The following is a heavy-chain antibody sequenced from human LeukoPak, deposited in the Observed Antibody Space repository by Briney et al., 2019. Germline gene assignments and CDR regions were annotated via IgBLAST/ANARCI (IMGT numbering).Heavy chain of an antibody. J-gene: IGHJ5*02. D-gene: IGHD3-3*01. CDR1: GGSISSGDYY. CDR2: IYYSGST. CDR3: ARVYYDFWSPPYNWFDP. Sequence: PSETLSLTCTVSGGSISSGDYYWSWIRQPPGKGLEWIGYIYYSGSTYYNPSLKSRVTISVDTSKNQFSLKLSSVTAADTAVYYCARVYYDFWSPPYNWFDPWGQGTLVSVSS. V-gene: IGHV4-30-4*08.